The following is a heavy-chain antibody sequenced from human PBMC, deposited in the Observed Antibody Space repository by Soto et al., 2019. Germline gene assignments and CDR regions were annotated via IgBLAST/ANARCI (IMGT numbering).Heavy chain of an antibody. V-gene: IGHV1-2*02. CDR3: ARAGDDIVVVPAAPPGYYGMDV. D-gene: IGHD2-2*01. CDR1: GYSFTGYY. J-gene: IGHJ6*02. Sequence: QVQLVQSGAEVNKPGASVKVSCKASGYSFTGYYMHWVRQAPGQGLEWMGWINPNNGDTNYAQKFQGRVTMTRDTSINTVYMELSSLRSEDTAVYYCARAGDDIVVVPAAPPGYYGMDVWGQGTTVTVSS. CDR2: INPNNGDT.